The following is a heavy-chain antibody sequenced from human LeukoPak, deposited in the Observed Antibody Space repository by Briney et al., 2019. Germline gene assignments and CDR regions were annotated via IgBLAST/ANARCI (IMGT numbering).Heavy chain of an antibody. Sequence: GGSLRLSCAASGFTFSSYEMNWVRQAPGKGLEWVSYISSGSTIYYADSVKGRFTISRDNAKNSLYLQMNSLRAEDTAVYYCARSHNWNDVDAFDIWGQGTMVTVSS. CDR1: GFTFSSYE. CDR2: ISSGSTI. V-gene: IGHV3-48*03. CDR3: ARSHNWNDVDAFDI. D-gene: IGHD1-20*01. J-gene: IGHJ3*02.